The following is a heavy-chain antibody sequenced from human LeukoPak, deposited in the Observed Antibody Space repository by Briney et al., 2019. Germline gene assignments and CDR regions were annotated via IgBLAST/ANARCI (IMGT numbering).Heavy chain of an antibody. Sequence: GGSLRLSCAASGFTFSSYAMSWVRQAPGKGLEWVSAIRGSGGSTYYADSVKGRFTISRDNSKNTLYLQMNSLRVEDTAVYYCARVGATGAAFDIWGQGTMVTVSS. CDR1: GFTFSSYA. CDR2: IRGSGGST. V-gene: IGHV3-23*01. D-gene: IGHD1-26*01. J-gene: IGHJ3*02. CDR3: ARVGATGAAFDI.